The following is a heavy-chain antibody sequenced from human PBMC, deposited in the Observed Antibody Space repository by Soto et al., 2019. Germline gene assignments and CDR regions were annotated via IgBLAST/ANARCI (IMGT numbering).Heavy chain of an antibody. D-gene: IGHD2-21*02. Sequence: QVQLVQSGAEVKKPGSSVKVSCKASGGTFSSYAISWVRQAPGQGLEWMGGIIPIFGTTNYAQKFQGRVTITADESTSTAYMELSSLRSEDTAVYYCAREDPCGGDCYSFDYWGQGTLVTVSS. CDR2: IIPIFGTT. CDR1: GGTFSSYA. J-gene: IGHJ4*02. V-gene: IGHV1-69*01. CDR3: AREDPCGGDCYSFDY.